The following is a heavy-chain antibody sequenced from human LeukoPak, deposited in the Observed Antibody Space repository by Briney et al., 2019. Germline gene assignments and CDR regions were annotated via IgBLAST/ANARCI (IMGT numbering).Heavy chain of an antibody. CDR3: AKRGFYYDSSGYYLLDY. CDR1: GFTVSSNY. V-gene: IGHV3-23*01. CDR2: ISGSGGST. D-gene: IGHD3-22*01. J-gene: IGHJ4*02. Sequence: GGSLRLSCAASGFTVSSNYMSWVRQAPGKGLEWVSAISGSGGSTYYADSVKGRFTISRDNSKNTLYLQMNSLRAEDTAVYYCAKRGFYYDSSGYYLLDYWGQGTLVTVSS.